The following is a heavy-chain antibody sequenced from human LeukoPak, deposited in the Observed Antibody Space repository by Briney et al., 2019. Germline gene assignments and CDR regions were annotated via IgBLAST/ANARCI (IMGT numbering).Heavy chain of an antibody. D-gene: IGHD1-7*01. CDR2: INPNSGGT. J-gene: IGHJ5*02. CDR1: GYTFTGYY. V-gene: IGHV1-2*02. Sequence: ASVKVSCKASGYTFTGYYMHWVRQAPGQGLEWMGWINPNSGGTNYAQKFQGRVTMTRDTFISTAYMELSRLRSDDTAVYYCARDDNWNYVYWFDPWGQGTLVTVSS. CDR3: ARDDNWNYVYWFDP.